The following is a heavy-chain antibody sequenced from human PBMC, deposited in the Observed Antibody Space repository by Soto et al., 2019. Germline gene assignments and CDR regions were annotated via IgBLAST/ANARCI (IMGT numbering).Heavy chain of an antibody. Sequence: ASVKVSCKASGGTFSSYAISWVRQAPGQGLEWMGGIIPIFGTANCAQKFQGRVTITADESTSTAYMELSSLRSEDTAVYYCARVQKKIAAAPYLQHWGQGTLVTVSS. CDR2: IIPIFGTA. D-gene: IGHD6-13*01. CDR3: ARVQKKIAAAPYLQH. J-gene: IGHJ1*01. V-gene: IGHV1-69*13. CDR1: GGTFSSYA.